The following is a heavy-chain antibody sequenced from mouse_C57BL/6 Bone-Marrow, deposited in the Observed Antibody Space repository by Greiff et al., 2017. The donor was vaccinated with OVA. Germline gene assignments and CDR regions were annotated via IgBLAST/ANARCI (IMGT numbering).Heavy chain of an antibody. J-gene: IGHJ3*01. CDR3: ARTGSWFAY. CDR2: IWGDGST. V-gene: IGHV2-3*01. D-gene: IGHD4-1*01. Sequence: KSLEWLGVIWGDGSTNYHSALISRLSISKDNSKSQVFLKLNSLQTDDTATYYCARTGSWFAYWGQGTLVTVSA.